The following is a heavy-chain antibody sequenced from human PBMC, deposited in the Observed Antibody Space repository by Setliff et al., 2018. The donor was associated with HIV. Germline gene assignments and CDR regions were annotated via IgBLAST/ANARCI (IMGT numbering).Heavy chain of an antibody. D-gene: IGHD3-22*01. J-gene: IGHJ1*01. Sequence: ASVKVSCKASGYIFTVYHMHWVRQAPGQGLEYMGYISGYNDNTKYAQKLQGRVTLTTDTSTSTAYMELRTLRSDDTAVYYCVRGVTRDISGYYRDEYFQHWGQGTPVTVSS. CDR3: VRGVTRDISGYYRDEYFQH. CDR1: GYIFTVYH. CDR2: ISGYNDNT. V-gene: IGHV1-18*01.